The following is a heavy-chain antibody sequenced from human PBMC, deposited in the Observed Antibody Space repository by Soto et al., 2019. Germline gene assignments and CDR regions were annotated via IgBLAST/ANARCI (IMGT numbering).Heavy chain of an antibody. Sequence: QVQLVQSGAEVKKPGSSVKVSCKASGGSFSSYAISWVRQAPVQGLEWMGGIIPIFGAPTYAQKFQGRVTIIADKSTCTAYIELSSLRSEDTALYYCAREGPVSGNHAFDIWGQGTLVTVSS. CDR1: GGSFSSYA. D-gene: IGHD6-19*01. CDR2: IIPIFGAP. CDR3: AREGPVSGNHAFDI. V-gene: IGHV1-69*06. J-gene: IGHJ3*02.